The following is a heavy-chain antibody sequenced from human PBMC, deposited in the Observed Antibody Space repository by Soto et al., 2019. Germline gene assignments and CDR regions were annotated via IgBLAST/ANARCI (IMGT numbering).Heavy chain of an antibody. CDR2: IIPIFGTA. Sequence: SVKVSCKASGGTFSSYAIGWVRQAPGQGLEWMGGIIPIFGTANYAQKFQGRVTITADESTSTAYMELSSLRSEDTAVYYCARGRLSQSYDSSGYYSNWGQGTLVTVSS. CDR1: GGTFSSYA. V-gene: IGHV1-69*13. CDR3: ARGRLSQSYDSSGYYSN. D-gene: IGHD3-22*01. J-gene: IGHJ4*02.